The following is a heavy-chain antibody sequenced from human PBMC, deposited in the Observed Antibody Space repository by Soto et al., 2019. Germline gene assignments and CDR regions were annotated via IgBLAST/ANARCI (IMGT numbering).Heavy chain of an antibody. CDR1: GGTFSSYA. J-gene: IGHJ6*02. D-gene: IGHD2-2*01. V-gene: IGHV1-69*13. CDR3: ARESSTRGNYGMDV. Sequence: VASVKVSCKASGGTFSSYAISWVRQAPGQGLEWMGGIIPIFGTVIYAKKFQGRVTITADESTSTVYMELSSLRSVDTAVYYCARESSTRGNYGMDVWGQGTTVTVYS. CDR2: IIPIFGTV.